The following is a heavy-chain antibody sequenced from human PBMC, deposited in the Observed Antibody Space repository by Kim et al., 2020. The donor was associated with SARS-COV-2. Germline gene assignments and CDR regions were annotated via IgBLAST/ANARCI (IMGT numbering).Heavy chain of an antibody. CDR2: INSDGNST. J-gene: IGHJ5*02. CDR1: GFTFSSYW. D-gene: IGHD2-15*01. V-gene: IGHV3-74*01. Sequence: GGSLRLSCAASGFTFSSYWMHWVRQAPGKGLVWVSRINSDGNSTSYADSVKGRFTISRDNAKNTLYLQMNSLRAEDTAVYYCARDGCSGGSCYFGWFDPWGQGTLVTVSS. CDR3: ARDGCSGGSCYFGWFDP.